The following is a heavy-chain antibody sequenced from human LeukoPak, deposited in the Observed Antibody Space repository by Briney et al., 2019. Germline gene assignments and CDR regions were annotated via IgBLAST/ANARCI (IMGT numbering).Heavy chain of an antibody. V-gene: IGHV4-39*07. J-gene: IGHJ4*02. CDR2: IYYSGST. CDR3: ARSNFLTAYYVDYFDY. D-gene: IGHD3/OR15-3a*01. Sequence: SETLSLTCTVSGGSISSSNSYWGWIRQPPGKGLEWIGSIYYSGSTYYNPSLKNRVTILIDTSKNQFSLKLSSVTAADTAVYYCARSNFLTAYYVDYFDYWGQGTLVTVSS. CDR1: GGSISSSNSY.